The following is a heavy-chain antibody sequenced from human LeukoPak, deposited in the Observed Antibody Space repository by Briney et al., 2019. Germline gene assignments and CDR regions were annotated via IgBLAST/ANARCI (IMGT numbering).Heavy chain of an antibody. D-gene: IGHD5-18*01. CDR2: TGNKPNSYTT. CDR1: GFTFSDHY. Sequence: GGSLRLSCAASGFTFSDHYMDWVRQAPGKGLEWVGRTGNKPNSYTTDYAASVKGRFTISRDNSKNTLYLQMNSLRAEDTAVYYCAKDLPAWDTSMVLFDYWGQGTLVTVSS. J-gene: IGHJ4*02. V-gene: IGHV3-72*01. CDR3: AKDLPAWDTSMVLFDY.